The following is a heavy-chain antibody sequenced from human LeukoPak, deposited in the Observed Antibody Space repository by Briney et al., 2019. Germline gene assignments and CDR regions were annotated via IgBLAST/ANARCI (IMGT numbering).Heavy chain of an antibody. CDR2: VKGDGSGT. CDR1: GSTFSSYW. V-gene: IGHV3-74*01. J-gene: IGHJ4*02. D-gene: IGHD6-19*01. Sequence: GGSLRLSCAASGSTFSSYWMHWVRQGPGKGLMWVSRVKGDGSGTSHADSVKGRFTISRDNAKNTLFLQMTSLRAEDTAVYYCVRGNSGSRTTPFDYWGQGTLVTVSS. CDR3: VRGNSGSRTTPFDY.